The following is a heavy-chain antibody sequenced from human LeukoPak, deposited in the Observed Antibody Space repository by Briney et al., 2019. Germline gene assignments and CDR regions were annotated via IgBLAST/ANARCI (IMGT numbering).Heavy chain of an antibody. V-gene: IGHV3-30*04. D-gene: IGHD2-2*01. CDR1: GFTFSSYA. Sequence: PGGSLRLSCAASGFTFSSYAMHWVRQAPGKGLEWVGVIRNDGSNQYYADSVKGQFTISRDNSKNTLYLQMNSLRAEDTAVYYCAKGVVVVPAAPPFDYWGQGTLVTVSS. CDR2: IRNDGSNQ. CDR3: AKGVVVVPAAPPFDY. J-gene: IGHJ4*02.